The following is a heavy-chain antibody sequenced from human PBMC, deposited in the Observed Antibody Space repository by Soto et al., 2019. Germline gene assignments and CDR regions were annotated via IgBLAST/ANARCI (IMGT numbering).Heavy chain of an antibody. V-gene: IGHV3-23*01. J-gene: IGHJ5*02. CDR1: GFTFSSYA. D-gene: IGHD3-3*01. Sequence: PGGSLRLSCAASGFTFSSYAMSWVRQAPGKGLEWVSAISSSGGSTYYADSVKGRFTISRDNSKNTLYLQMNSLRAEDTAVYYCTRFLAGPISWFDPWGQGTLVTVSS. CDR2: ISSSGGST. CDR3: TRFLAGPISWFDP.